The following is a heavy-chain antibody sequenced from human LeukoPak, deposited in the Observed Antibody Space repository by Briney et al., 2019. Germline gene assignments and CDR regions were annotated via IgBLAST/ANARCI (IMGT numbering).Heavy chain of an antibody. J-gene: IGHJ4*02. Sequence: KPSETLSLTCTVSGYSISSGYYWGWIRQPPGKGLEWIGSIYHSGSTYCNPSLKSRVTISVDTSKNQFSLKLSSVTAADTAVYYCARASRTDYGSGSYDYWGQGTLVTVSS. CDR2: IYHSGST. CDR1: GYSISSGYY. V-gene: IGHV4-38-2*02. CDR3: ARASRTDYGSGSYDY. D-gene: IGHD3-10*01.